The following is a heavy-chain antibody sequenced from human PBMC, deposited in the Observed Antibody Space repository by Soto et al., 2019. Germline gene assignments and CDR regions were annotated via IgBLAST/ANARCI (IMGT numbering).Heavy chain of an antibody. D-gene: IGHD4-17*01. CDR1: GGSISSGDYY. Sequence: PSETLSLTCTVSGGSISSGDYYWSWIRQPPGKGLEWIGYIYYSGSTYYNPSLKSRVTISVDTSKNQFSLKLSSVTAADTAVYYCAREGETTVTTSYWGQGTLVTVSS. J-gene: IGHJ4*02. V-gene: IGHV4-30-4*01. CDR2: IYYSGST. CDR3: AREGETTVTTSY.